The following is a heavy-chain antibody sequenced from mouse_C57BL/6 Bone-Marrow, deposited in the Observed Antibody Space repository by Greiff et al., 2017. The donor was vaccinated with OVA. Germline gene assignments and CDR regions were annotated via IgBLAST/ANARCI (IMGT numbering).Heavy chain of an antibody. D-gene: IGHD2-3*01. CDR2: ISNGGGSP. V-gene: IGHV5-12*01. CDR1: GFTFSDYY. CDR3: ARDGMVHYAMDY. J-gene: IGHJ4*01. Sequence: DVKLVESGGGLVQPGGSLKLSCAASGFTFSDYYMYWVRQTPEKRLEWVAYISNGGGSPYYPDTVKGRFTISRDNAKNTLYLQMSRRKSEDTAMYNCARDGMVHYAMDYWGQGTSVTVSS.